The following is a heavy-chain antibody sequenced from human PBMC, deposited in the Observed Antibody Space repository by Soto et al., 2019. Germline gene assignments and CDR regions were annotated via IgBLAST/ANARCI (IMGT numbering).Heavy chain of an antibody. D-gene: IGHD3-9*01. J-gene: IGHJ3*01. Sequence: AGGSLRLSCAASGFSFSTYWMSRVRQAPGKGLEWVAVISYDGSNKYYADSVKGRFTISRDSSKNTLFLQMTSLRPEDTAVYYCAKTSDWSDTFDVWGQGTMVTVSS. CDR2: ISYDGSNK. CDR1: GFSFSTYW. V-gene: IGHV3-30*18. CDR3: AKTSDWSDTFDV.